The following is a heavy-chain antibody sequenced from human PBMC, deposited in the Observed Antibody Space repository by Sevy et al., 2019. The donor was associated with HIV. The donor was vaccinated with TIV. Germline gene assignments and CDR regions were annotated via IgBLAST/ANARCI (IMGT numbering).Heavy chain of an antibody. CDR3: GNELLPNVY. D-gene: IGHD2-8*01. CDR2: ITISGDRK. V-gene: IGHV3-23*01. CDR1: GFTFTNAA. J-gene: IGHJ4*02. Sequence: GGSLRLSCAVSGFTFTNAAMTWVRQAPGKGLEWVSGITISGDRKYYADSVRGRSTISRDNSKNTVYLQMNSLIDEDTAVYYYGNELLPNVYWGQGTLVTVSS.